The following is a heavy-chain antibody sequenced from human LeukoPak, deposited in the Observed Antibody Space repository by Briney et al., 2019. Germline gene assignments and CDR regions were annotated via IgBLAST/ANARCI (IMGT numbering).Heavy chain of an antibody. D-gene: IGHD6-13*01. CDR1: GASIRGSY. CDR3: ARGRGATCSESSCVFDL. J-gene: IGHJ4*02. CDR2: IGNTGAT. Sequence: SETLSLTCTVSGASIRGSYWSWIRQSPGKGLDWIGYIGNTGATTYSPSLSSRVTISVDTSKNQVSLKLNSVTAADTAVYYCARGRGATCSESSCVFDLWGQGTLVTVSS. V-gene: IGHV4-59*01.